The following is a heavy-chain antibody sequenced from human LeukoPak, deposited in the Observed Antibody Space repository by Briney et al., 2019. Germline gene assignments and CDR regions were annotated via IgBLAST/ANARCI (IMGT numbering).Heavy chain of an antibody. CDR1: GFTFSTYA. D-gene: IGHD6-19*01. CDR3: ARAYRIAVAGILGGGFDY. Sequence: GGSLRLSCVASGFTFSTYAMSWVRQAPGKGVEWVAHIKQDGSEKYYVDSVKGRFTISRDNAKNSLYLQMNSLRAEDTAVYYCARAYRIAVAGILGGGFDYWGQGTLVTVSS. J-gene: IGHJ4*02. V-gene: IGHV3-7*01. CDR2: IKQDGSEK.